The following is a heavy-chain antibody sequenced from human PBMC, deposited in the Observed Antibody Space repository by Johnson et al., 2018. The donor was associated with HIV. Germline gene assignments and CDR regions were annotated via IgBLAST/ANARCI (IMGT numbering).Heavy chain of an antibody. V-gene: IGHV3-30*14. Sequence: QVQLVESGGGVVQPGRSLRLSCAVSGFTFSSYPMHWVRQAPGKGLEWVAVISYDGSNKYYADSVKGRFTISRNNANNSLHLQMNNLRAEDTAVYFCATVWRNEGRHSFDTWGQGTVVTVSS. CDR1: GFTFSSYP. J-gene: IGHJ3*02. D-gene: IGHD1-1*01. CDR2: ISYDGSNK. CDR3: ATVWRNEGRHSFDT.